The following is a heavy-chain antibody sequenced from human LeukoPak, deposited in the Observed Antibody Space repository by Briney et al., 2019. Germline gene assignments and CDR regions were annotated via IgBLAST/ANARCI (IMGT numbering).Heavy chain of an antibody. CDR1: GSTFSSHW. J-gene: IGHJ4*02. D-gene: IGHD5-18*01. CDR2: INSDGSIT. Sequence: PGGSLRLSCAASGSTFSSHWMHWVRQAPGKGLVWVSRINSDGSITSYADSVKGRFTISRDNAKDTLYLQMNSLRAEDAAVYYCASPMWDTAIHDYWGQGTLVTVSS. V-gene: IGHV3-74*01. CDR3: ASPMWDTAIHDY.